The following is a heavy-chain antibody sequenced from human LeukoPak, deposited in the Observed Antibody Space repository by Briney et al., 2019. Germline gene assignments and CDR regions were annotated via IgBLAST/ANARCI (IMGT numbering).Heavy chain of an antibody. CDR1: GYTFTSYY. CDR3: ARAGRNFGSLDY. J-gene: IGHJ4*02. D-gene: IGHD3-3*01. Sequence: ASVKVSCKASGYTFTSYYMHWVRQAPGQGLEWMGIINPSGGSTSYAQKFQGRVTMTRDMSTSTVYMELSSLRSEDTAVYYCARAGRNFGSLDYWGQGTLVTVSS. V-gene: IGHV1-46*01. CDR2: INPSGGST.